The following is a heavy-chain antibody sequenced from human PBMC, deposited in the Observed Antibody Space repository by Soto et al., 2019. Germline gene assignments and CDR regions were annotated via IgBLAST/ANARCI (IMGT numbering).Heavy chain of an antibody. CDR3: ARDYSTKMVRGVIITGYGMDV. CDR1: GFTFSTYN. CDR2: IWYDGSNK. Sequence: QVQLVESGGGVVQPGESLRLSCAASGFTFSTYNMHWVRQAPGKGLEWVAVIWYDGSNKYYEDSVEGRFTISRDNSRNTRNLQMHSLRAEDTGVYYCARDYSTKMVRGVIITGYGMDVWGQGTTVTVSS. D-gene: IGHD3-10*01. V-gene: IGHV3-33*01. J-gene: IGHJ6*02.